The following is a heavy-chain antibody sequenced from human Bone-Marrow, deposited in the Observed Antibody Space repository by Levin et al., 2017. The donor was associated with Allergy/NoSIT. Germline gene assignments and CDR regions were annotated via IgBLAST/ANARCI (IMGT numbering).Heavy chain of an antibody. D-gene: IGHD6-19*01. CDR1: GFTFSRYA. CDR2: VSGTTGSGATT. V-gene: IGHV3-23*01. J-gene: IGHJ1*01. CDR3: VKSPHPYSSGWYYQYFQH. Sequence: GESLKISCAASGFTFSRYAMNWVRQSPGKGLEWVSSVSGTTGSGATTYYADSVKGRFTISRDNSKNTLYLQMNSLRAEDTAVYYCVKSPHPYSSGWYYQYFQHWGQGALVTVSS.